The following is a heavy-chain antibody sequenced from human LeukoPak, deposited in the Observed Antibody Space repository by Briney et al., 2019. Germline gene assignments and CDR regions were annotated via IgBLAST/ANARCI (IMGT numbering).Heavy chain of an antibody. Sequence: ASVKVSCKASGGTFSSYAISWVRQAPGQGLEWMGRIIPIFGTANYAQKFQGRVTITTNESTSTAYMELSSLRSEDTAVYYCARERRMVPEAAYYFDYWGRGTLVTVSS. J-gene: IGHJ4*02. CDR2: IIPIFGTA. D-gene: IGHD4/OR15-4a*01. V-gene: IGHV1-69*05. CDR1: GGTFSSYA. CDR3: ARERRMVPEAAYYFDY.